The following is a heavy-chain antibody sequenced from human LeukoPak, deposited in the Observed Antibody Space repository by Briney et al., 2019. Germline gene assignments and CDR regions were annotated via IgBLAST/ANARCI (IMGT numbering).Heavy chain of an antibody. CDR1: GFTFSSYA. CDR3: AKLGGYYGSGSYYFDY. V-gene: IGHV3-23*01. D-gene: IGHD3-10*01. CDR2: ISGSGGST. J-gene: IGHJ4*02. Sequence: GGSLRLSCAASGFTFSSYAMSWVRQAPGKGLEWVSAISGSGGSTYYADSVKGRFTISRDNSKNTLYLQMNSLRAEDTAVYYCAKLGGYYGSGSYYFDYWGQGTLVTVSS.